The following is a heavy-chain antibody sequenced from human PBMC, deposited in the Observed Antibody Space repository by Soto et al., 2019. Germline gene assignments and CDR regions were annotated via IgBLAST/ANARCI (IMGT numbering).Heavy chain of an antibody. Sequence: LKISGKGSGYRVSSYWIGRVRQMPGKGLEWMGIIYPGDSDTRYSPSFQGQVTISADKSISTAYLQWSSLKASDTAVYYCTTDHYYEVDIWGQGTMVTVSS. D-gene: IGHD3-22*01. CDR3: TTDHYYEVDI. J-gene: IGHJ3*02. CDR1: GYRVSSYW. CDR2: IYPGDSDT. V-gene: IGHV5-51*01.